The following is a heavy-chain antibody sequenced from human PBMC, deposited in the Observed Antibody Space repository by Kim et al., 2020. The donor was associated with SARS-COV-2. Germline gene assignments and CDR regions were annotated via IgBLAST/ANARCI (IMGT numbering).Heavy chain of an antibody. J-gene: IGHJ4*02. CDR2: GNT. Sequence: GNTGSAQKFQGRVTMTRNTAISTAYMELSRLRSEDTAVYYCARGDTVTDYWGQGTLVTVSS. V-gene: IGHV1-8*01. D-gene: IGHD4-17*01. CDR3: ARGDTVTDY.